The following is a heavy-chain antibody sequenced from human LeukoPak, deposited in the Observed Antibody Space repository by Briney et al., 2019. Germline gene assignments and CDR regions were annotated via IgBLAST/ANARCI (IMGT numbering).Heavy chain of an antibody. D-gene: IGHD3-3*01. CDR3: ARGGNPVSYYDFWSGYYIDAFDM. V-gene: IGHV1-18*01. CDR1: GGTFSSYA. Sequence: ASVKVSCKASGGTFSSYASSCVRQAPGQGLEWLGWISAYNGDTNYAQKLQRRVTMTTDTSTSTGYVELRSLRSDDTAVYYCARGGNPVSYYDFWSGYYIDAFDMGGQGTMVTVS. J-gene: IGHJ3*02. CDR2: ISAYNGDT.